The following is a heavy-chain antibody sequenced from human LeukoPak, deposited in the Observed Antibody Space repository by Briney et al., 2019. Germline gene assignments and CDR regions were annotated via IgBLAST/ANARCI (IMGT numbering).Heavy chain of an antibody. CDR2: ISYDGDNT. CDR3: AKAPVTTCRGAYCYPFDY. J-gene: IGHJ4*02. Sequence: PGGSLRLSCAASGFTFSSYWMHWVRHAPGKGLVWVSRISYDGDNTNYADSVKGRFTISRDSSKNTLFLQMNRLRPEDAAVYYCAKAPVTTCRGAYCYPFDYWGQGTLVTVSS. CDR1: GFTFSSYW. V-gene: IGHV3-74*01. D-gene: IGHD2-21*01.